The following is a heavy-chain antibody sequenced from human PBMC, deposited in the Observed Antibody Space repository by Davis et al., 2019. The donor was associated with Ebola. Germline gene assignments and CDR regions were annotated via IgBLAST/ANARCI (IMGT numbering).Heavy chain of an antibody. CDR2: IYSGGST. Sequence: GGSLRLSCAASGFTVSSNYMSWVRQAPGKGLEWVSVIYSGGSTYYADSVKGRFTISRDNAKNSLYLQMNSLRDEDTAVYYCARVPIVATIRADYWGQGTLVTVSS. J-gene: IGHJ4*02. V-gene: IGHV3-66*01. D-gene: IGHD5-12*01. CDR3: ARVPIVATIRADY. CDR1: GFTVSSNY.